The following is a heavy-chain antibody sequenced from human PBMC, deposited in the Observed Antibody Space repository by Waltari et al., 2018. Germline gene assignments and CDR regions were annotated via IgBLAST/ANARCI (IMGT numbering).Heavy chain of an antibody. CDR3: AREPRYCSGGSCYQGDAFDI. J-gene: IGHJ3*02. Sequence: QVQLVQSGAEVKKPGASVKVSCKASGYTFTSYAMHWVRQAPGQRLEWMGWINAGNGNTKYSQKCQGRVTITRDTSASTAYMELSSLRSEDTAVYYCAREPRYCSGGSCYQGDAFDIWGQGTMVTVSS. V-gene: IGHV1-3*01. CDR2: INAGNGNT. CDR1: GYTFTSYA. D-gene: IGHD2-15*01.